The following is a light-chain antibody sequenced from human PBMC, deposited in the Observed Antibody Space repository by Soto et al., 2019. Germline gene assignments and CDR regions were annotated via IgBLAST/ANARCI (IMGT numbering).Light chain of an antibody. CDR3: CSYAGSSTVV. J-gene: IGLJ2*01. CDR2: EGS. Sequence: QSALTQPASVSGSPGQSISISCTGTSTDVGSYDLVSWYQQNPGKAPKLIIYEGSKRPSGVSNRFSGSKSGITASLTISGLQAEDEADYYCCSYAGSSTVVFGGGTKLTVL. V-gene: IGLV2-23*01. CDR1: STDVGSYDL.